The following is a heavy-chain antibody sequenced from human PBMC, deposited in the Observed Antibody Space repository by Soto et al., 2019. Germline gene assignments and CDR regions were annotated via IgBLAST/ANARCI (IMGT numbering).Heavy chain of an antibody. CDR3: ANGYCSGGSCYSPFEY. Sequence: EVQLVESGGGLVQPGGSLRLSCAASGFTFSSYWMHWVRQAPGKGLVWVSRIDSDGSSTSYADSVKGRFTISRDNAKNTLYLQMNSLRAEDTAVYYCANGYCSGGSCYSPFEYWSQGALVTVSS. CDR2: IDSDGSST. J-gene: IGHJ4*02. V-gene: IGHV3-74*01. CDR1: GFTFSSYW. D-gene: IGHD2-15*01.